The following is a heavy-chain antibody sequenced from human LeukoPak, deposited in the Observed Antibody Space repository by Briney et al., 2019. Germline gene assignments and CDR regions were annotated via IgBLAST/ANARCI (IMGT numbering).Heavy chain of an antibody. CDR3: ARGSGSYYRFDP. J-gene: IGHJ5*02. Sequence: SVKVSCKASGGTFSSYAISWVRQAPGQGLEWMGGIIPIFGTANYAQKFQGRVTITTDESTSTAYMELSSLRSEDTAVYYCARGSGSYYRFDPWGQGTLVTVSS. CDR1: GGTFSSYA. CDR2: IIPIFGTA. V-gene: IGHV1-69*05. D-gene: IGHD1-26*01.